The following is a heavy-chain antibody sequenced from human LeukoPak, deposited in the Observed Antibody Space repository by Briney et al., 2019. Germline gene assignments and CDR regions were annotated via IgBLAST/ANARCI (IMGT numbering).Heavy chain of an antibody. Sequence: PGGSLRLSCAACGFTFSSYEMNWVRQAPGKGLEWVSYISSSGSTIYYADSVKGRFTISRDNAKNSLYLQMNSLRAEDTAVYYCAREPYCSGGSCSIYYFDYWGQGTLVIVSS. CDR3: AREPYCSGGSCSIYYFDY. CDR2: ISSSGSTI. CDR1: GFTFSSYE. J-gene: IGHJ4*02. D-gene: IGHD2-15*01. V-gene: IGHV3-48*03.